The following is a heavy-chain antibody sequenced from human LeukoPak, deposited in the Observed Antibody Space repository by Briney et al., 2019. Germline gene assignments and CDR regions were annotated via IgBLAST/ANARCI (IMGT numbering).Heavy chain of an antibody. CDR1: GFTFSSYG. CDR3: ARSKSYYYDSSGFHDAFDI. J-gene: IGHJ3*02. Sequence: PGGSLRLSCAASGFTFSSYGMHWVRQAPGKGLEWVAVIWYDGSNKYYADSVKGRFTISRDNSKNTLYLQMNSLRAEDTAVYYCARSKSYYYDSSGFHDAFDIWGQGTMVTVSS. V-gene: IGHV3-33*08. CDR2: IWYDGSNK. D-gene: IGHD3-22*01.